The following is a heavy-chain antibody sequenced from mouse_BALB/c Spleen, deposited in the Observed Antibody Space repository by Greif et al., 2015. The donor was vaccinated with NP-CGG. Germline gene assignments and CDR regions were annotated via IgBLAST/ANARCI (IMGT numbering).Heavy chain of an antibody. CDR2: IDPSDSYT. Sequence: VQLQQSGAELVKPGASVKLSCKASGYTFTSYWMHWVKQRPGQGLEWIGEIDPSDSYTNYNQKFKGKATLTVDKSSSTAYMQLSSLTSEDSAVYYCARSRGTLLRLRFAYWGQGTLVTVSA. CDR3: ARSRGTLLRLRFAY. V-gene: IGHV1-69*02. CDR1: GYTFTSYW. D-gene: IGHD1-2*01. J-gene: IGHJ3*01.